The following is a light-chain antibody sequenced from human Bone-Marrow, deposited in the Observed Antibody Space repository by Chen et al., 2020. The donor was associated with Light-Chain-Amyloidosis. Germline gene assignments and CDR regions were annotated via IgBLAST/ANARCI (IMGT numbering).Light chain of an antibody. CDR2: EVS. CDR3: SSYTSTGKYV. Sequence: QSALTQPASVSGSPGQSITISCTGSSGDVGGYNYVSWYQHHPGKAPKLMIYEVSNRPSGVSNSFAGSKEGNTDSLTISGMQSEDGADDDGSSYTSTGKYVFGTGTKVTV. J-gene: IGLJ1*01. CDR1: SGDVGGYNY. V-gene: IGLV2-14*01.